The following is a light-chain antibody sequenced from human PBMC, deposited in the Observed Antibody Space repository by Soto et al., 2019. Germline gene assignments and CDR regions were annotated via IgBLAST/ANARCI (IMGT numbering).Light chain of an antibody. J-gene: IGLJ1*01. CDR3: AAWDDSLNGYV. CDR1: SSDVGAYTY. Sequence: QSALAQPRSVSGSPGQSVTISCTGTSSDVGAYTYVSWFQQHPGKAPKLIIYDVTKRPSGVPDRFSGSKSGTSASLAISGLQSEDEADYYCAAWDDSLNGYVFGTGTKVTVL. CDR2: DVT. V-gene: IGLV2-11*01.